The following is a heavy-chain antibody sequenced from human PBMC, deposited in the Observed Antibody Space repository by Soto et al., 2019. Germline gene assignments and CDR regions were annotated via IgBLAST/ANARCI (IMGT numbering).Heavy chain of an antibody. CDR3: VRDLGRYFRSGYMDL. D-gene: IGHD3-9*01. CDR2: INEAATYI. V-gene: IGHV3-21*02. CDR1: GFAFNTYS. Sequence: EVQLVESGGGLVKPGGSLRLSCTASGFAFNTYSMNSVRQAPGKGLEWVSSINEAATYIYYADSLRGRITISRDNAKDSLFRQMNSLRPDDTAVYYCVRDLGRYFRSGYMDLWGDWATVTVSS. J-gene: IGHJ6*03.